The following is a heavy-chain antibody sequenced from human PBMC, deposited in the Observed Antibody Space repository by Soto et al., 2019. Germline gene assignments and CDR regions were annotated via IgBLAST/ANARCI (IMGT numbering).Heavy chain of an antibody. D-gene: IGHD3-10*01. CDR1: GGSISSYY. Sequence: SETLSLTCTVYGGSISSYYWSWIRQPPGKGLEWIGYIYYSGSTNYNPSLKSRVTISVDTSKNQFSLKLSSVTAADTAVYYCASTLWFGGYNWFDPWGQGTLVTVSS. CDR3: ASTLWFGGYNWFDP. CDR2: IYYSGST. J-gene: IGHJ5*02. V-gene: IGHV4-59*01.